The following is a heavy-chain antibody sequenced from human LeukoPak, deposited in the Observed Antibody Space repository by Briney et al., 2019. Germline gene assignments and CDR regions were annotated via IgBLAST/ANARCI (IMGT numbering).Heavy chain of an antibody. CDR3: ASRLVGATVDY. Sequence: SETLSLTCTVSGGSISSSSYYWGWIRQPPGKGLEWIGSIYHSGSTYYNPSLKSRVTISVDTSKNQFSLKLSSVTAADTAVYYCASRLVGATVDYWGQGTLVTVSS. D-gene: IGHD1-26*01. CDR1: GGSISSSSYY. V-gene: IGHV4-39*01. CDR2: IYHSGST. J-gene: IGHJ4*02.